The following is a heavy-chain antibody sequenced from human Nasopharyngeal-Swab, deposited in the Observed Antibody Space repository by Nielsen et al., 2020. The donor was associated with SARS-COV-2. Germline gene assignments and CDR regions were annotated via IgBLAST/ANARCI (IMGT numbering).Heavy chain of an antibody. CDR2: ISESGSA. Sequence: SETLSLPCAVHGGSFSGHQWNWIRLSPETGLEWIGEISESGSASFQPSLKGRVTISLDTSKIQFSLKMTSLTAADTAVYYCARGAESTTPHYVHYGLDVWGQGTTVTVSS. CDR1: GGSFSGHQ. CDR3: ARGAESTTPHYVHYGLDV. V-gene: IGHV4-34*01. D-gene: IGHD4-17*01. J-gene: IGHJ6*02.